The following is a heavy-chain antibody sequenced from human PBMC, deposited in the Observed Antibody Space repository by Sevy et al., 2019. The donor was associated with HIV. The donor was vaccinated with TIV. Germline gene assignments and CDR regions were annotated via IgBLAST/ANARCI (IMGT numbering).Heavy chain of an antibody. Sequence: ASVKVSCKASGYTFINYDISWVRQAPGQGLEWMGWISGYNGNTNYAQKFQGRVTMTTDTSTNTAYMDLRSLRSDDTAVYYCARLAVTGMSETHDSWGQGTLVTVSS. V-gene: IGHV1-18*01. CDR2: ISGYNGNT. CDR1: GYTFINYD. J-gene: IGHJ4*02. D-gene: IGHD6-19*01. CDR3: ARLAVTGMSETHDS.